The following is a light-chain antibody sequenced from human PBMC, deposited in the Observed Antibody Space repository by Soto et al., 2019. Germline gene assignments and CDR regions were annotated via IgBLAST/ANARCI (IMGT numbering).Light chain of an antibody. V-gene: IGKV1-27*01. CDR3: QKFNTAPLT. Sequence: DIQMTQSPSSLSASVGDRVTITCRASQDISVYLAWYQQKPGKVPKLLIYSASTLQSGVPSRFSGSGVGKDFTLTISSLQPEDVATYYCQKFNTAPLTFGQGTRLEIK. CDR2: SAS. J-gene: IGKJ5*01. CDR1: QDISVY.